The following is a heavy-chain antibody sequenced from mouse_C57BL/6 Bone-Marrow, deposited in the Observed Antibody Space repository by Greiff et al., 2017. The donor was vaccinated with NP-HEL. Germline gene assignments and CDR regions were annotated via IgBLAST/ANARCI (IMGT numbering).Heavy chain of an antibody. Sequence: EVQLVESGGGLVQPGESLKLSCESNESYFPSPALSCFRPPPAPRLALVASINSDGGSPYSPDPMERRFIISRDNTKKTLYLQMSSLRSEDTALYYCARHGGSSFPWFAYWGQGTLGTVSA. CDR3: ARHGGSSFPWFAY. CDR2: INSDGGSP. V-gene: IGHV5-2*01. J-gene: IGHJ3*01. D-gene: IGHD1-1*01. CDR1: ESYFPSPA.